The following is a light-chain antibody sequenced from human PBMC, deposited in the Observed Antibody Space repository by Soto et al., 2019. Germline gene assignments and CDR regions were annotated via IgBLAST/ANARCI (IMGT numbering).Light chain of an antibody. Sequence: QSALTQPASVSGSPGQSITISCTGTSSDVGANNYVSWYQQHPGKAPKLMIFEVSDRTSGVSNRFSGSKSGNTASLTISGLQSEDEADYYCSSYTSSNTLVFGGGTKVTVL. CDR2: EVS. J-gene: IGLJ2*01. CDR1: SSDVGANNY. V-gene: IGLV2-14*01. CDR3: SSYTSSNTLV.